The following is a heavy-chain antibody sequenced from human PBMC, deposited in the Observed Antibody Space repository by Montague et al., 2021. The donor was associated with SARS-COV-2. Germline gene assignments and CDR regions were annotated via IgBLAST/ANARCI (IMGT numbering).Heavy chain of an antibody. V-gene: IGHV4-4*07. Sequence: SETLSLTCTVSGVAINKFHWSWIRQHAGKGLEWIGRMYDRGSTDYSPSLKSRVTMSVDTSKNRLSLRLKSVTAADTAVYYCARDMSSGDGMDVWGQGTTVTVS. D-gene: IGHD3-22*01. CDR3: ARDMSSGDGMDV. CDR1: GVAINKFH. J-gene: IGHJ6*02. CDR2: MYDRGST.